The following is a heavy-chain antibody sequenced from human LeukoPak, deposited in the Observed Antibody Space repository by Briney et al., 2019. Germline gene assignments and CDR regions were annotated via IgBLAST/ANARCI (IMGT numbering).Heavy chain of an antibody. J-gene: IGHJ5*02. D-gene: IGHD2-2*01. CDR3: AKDGRYCSSTSCYVGHNWFDP. CDR2: IRYDGSNK. Sequence: PGGSLRLSCAASGFTFSSYGMHWVRQAPGKGLEWVAFIRYDGSNKYYADSVKGRFTISRDNSKNTLNLQMNSLRAEDTAVYYCAKDGRYCSSTSCYVGHNWFDPWGQGTLVTVPS. V-gene: IGHV3-30*02. CDR1: GFTFSSYG.